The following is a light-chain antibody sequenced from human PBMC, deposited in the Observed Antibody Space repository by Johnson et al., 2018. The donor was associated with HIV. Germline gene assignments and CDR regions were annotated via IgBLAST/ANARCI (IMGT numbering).Light chain of an antibody. V-gene: IGLV1-51*02. Sequence: QSVLTQPPSVSAAPGQKVTISCSGSTSNIGNNYVSWYQQLPGTAPKLLIYEKNKRPSGIPDRFSASNSGTSATLVITGLQTGDEADYYCGTWDSSLSAHFVFGTGTRVTV. CDR3: GTWDSSLSAHFV. CDR2: EKN. J-gene: IGLJ1*01. CDR1: TSNIGNNY.